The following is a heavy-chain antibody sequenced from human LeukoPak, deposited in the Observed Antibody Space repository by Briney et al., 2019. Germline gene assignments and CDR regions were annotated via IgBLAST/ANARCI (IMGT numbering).Heavy chain of an antibody. CDR3: ARVDRSKYQIDY. J-gene: IGHJ4*02. Sequence: GGSLRLSCAASGFTFSSYAMDWVRQAPGKGLEWVAVISYDGSNKYCADSVKGRFTISRDNSKNTLYLQMNSLRAEDTAVYYCARVDRSKYQIDYWGQGTLVTVSS. CDR2: ISYDGSNK. CDR1: GFTFSSYA. D-gene: IGHD2-2*01. V-gene: IGHV3-30-3*01.